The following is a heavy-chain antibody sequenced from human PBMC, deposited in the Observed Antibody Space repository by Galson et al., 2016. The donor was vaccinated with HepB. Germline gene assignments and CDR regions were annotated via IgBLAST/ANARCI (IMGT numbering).Heavy chain of an antibody. D-gene: IGHD3-10*01. V-gene: IGHV3-74*01. CDR2: INTDGSIT. CDR1: GFTFSRFW. Sequence: SLRLSCAASGFTFSRFWMHWVRQAPGKGLVWVSRINTDGSITTYADSVRGRFTISRDNAKNTLYLQMNSLRAEDTAVYYCASFTSVSGHAPWGQGTLVTVSS. J-gene: IGHJ5*02. CDR3: ASFTSVSGHAP.